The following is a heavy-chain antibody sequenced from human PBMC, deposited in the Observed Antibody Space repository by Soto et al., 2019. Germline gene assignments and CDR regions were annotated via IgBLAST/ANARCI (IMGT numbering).Heavy chain of an antibody. Sequence: QVQLQESGPGLVKPSETLSLTCAVSGDSISTYYCMWIRQPPGKGLESIGYLYYGRSANYNPSLKSRVTLSVVTSTNQCSLTLSSMTAADTAVYYCALRSMAVVPEYWGQGTLVTVSS. D-gene: IGHD3-22*01. CDR3: ALRSMAVVPEY. CDR1: GDSISTYY. J-gene: IGHJ4*02. V-gene: IGHV4-59*01. CDR2: LYYGRSA.